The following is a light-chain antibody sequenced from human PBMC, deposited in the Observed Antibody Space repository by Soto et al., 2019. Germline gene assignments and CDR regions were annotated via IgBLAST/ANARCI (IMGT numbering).Light chain of an antibody. V-gene: IGLV2-8*01. J-gene: IGLJ2*01. CDR3: SSHAGSVL. Sequence: QSALTQPPSASGSPGQSVTISCTGTSSDVGGYDYVSWYQQHPGKAPKLMIYEVNKRPSGVPDRFSGSKSGNTASLTVSGLQAEDEADYYCSSHAGSVLFGGGTKLTVL. CDR2: EVN. CDR1: SSDVGGYDY.